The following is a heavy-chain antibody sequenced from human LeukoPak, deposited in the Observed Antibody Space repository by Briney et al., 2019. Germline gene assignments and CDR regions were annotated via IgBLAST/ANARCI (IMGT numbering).Heavy chain of an antibody. J-gene: IGHJ5*02. CDR3: ARVSPRITIFGVVPTTRTWFDP. CDR1: GYTFTAYY. V-gene: IGHV1-2*06. D-gene: IGHD3-3*01. Sequence: ASVKVSCKASGYTFTAYYMHWVRQAPGQGLEWMGRINSNRGGTNYAQKFQGRVTMTRDTSISTAYMELSRLRSDDTAVYYCARVSPRITIFGVVPTTRTWFDPWGQGTLVTVSS. CDR2: INSNRGGT.